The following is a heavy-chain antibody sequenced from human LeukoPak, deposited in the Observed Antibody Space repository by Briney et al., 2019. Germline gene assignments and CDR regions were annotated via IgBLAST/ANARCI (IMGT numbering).Heavy chain of an antibody. D-gene: IGHD3-10*01. CDR2: ISGSGGST. CDR3: AKQSMTLIRGVIDY. CDR1: AFTFSTHA. Sequence: GGSLRLSCKASAFTFSTHAMSWVRQAPGKGLEWVSGISGSGGSTYYADSVKGRFTISRDNSKNTLYLLMNSLRAEDTAVYYCAKQSMTLIRGVIDYWGQGTLVTVSS. J-gene: IGHJ4*02. V-gene: IGHV3-23*01.